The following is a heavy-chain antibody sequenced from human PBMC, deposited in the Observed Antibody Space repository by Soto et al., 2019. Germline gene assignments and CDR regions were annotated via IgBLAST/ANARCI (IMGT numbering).Heavy chain of an antibody. V-gene: IGHV3-30-3*01. Sequence: QVQLVESGGGVVQPGRSLRLSCAASGFTFSSYAMHWVRQAPGNGLEWVAVISYDGSNKYYADSVKGRFTISRDNSKNTLYLQMNSLRAEDTAVYYCARSRPVDIVATVPCDYWGQGTLVTVSS. CDR3: ARSRPVDIVATVPCDY. D-gene: IGHD5-12*01. CDR1: GFTFSSYA. J-gene: IGHJ4*02. CDR2: ISYDGSNK.